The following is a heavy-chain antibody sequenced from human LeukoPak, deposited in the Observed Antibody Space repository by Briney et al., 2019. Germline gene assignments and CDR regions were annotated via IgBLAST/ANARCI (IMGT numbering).Heavy chain of an antibody. Sequence: GGSLRLSCAASGFIFSSYNMNWVRQAPGRGLEWVSYINSGSSTIYYADSVKGRFSISRDNAKNSLYLQMNSLRAEDTAVYYCARDGAAAGTEFDPWGQGTLVTVSS. D-gene: IGHD6-13*01. CDR2: INSGSSTI. CDR1: GFIFSSYN. CDR3: ARDGAAAGTEFDP. V-gene: IGHV3-48*04. J-gene: IGHJ5*02.